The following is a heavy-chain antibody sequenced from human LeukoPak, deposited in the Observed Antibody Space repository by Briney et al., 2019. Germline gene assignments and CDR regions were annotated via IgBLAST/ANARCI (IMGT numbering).Heavy chain of an antibody. D-gene: IGHD3-3*01. CDR1: GGSISSYC. Sequence: SESLSLTCTASGGSISSYCWSWIRQPPGKGLEWIGYIYYSGSNNYNASSMSRGTTSVDTSKKQFSQKLSTVLAADTAVYYCARRKVTFFGVVSGYYYYMDVWGKGTTVTVSS. J-gene: IGHJ6*03. CDR3: ARRKVTFFGVVSGYYYYMDV. CDR2: IYYSGSN. V-gene: IGHV4-59*08.